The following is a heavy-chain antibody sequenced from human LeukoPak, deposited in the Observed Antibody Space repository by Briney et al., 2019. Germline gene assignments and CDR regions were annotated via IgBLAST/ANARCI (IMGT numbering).Heavy chain of an antibody. CDR2: INPNSGGT. V-gene: IGHV1-2*02. CDR1: GFTFTGYY. D-gene: IGHD1-26*01. Sequence: ASVKVSCKASGFTFTGYYMHWVRQAPGQGLEWMGWINPNSGGTNYAQKFQGRVTMTRDTSIRTAYMELSRLRSDDTAVYYCARIGGSYAAKGWFNPWGQGTLVTVSS. CDR3: ARIGGSYAAKGWFNP. J-gene: IGHJ5*02.